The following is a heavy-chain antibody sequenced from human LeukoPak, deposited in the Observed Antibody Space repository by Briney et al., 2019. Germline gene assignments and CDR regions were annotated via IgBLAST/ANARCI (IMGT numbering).Heavy chain of an antibody. D-gene: IGHD3-9*01. CDR3: VRGPFNFDNY. CDR1: GFTFSRYS. V-gene: IGHV3-48*04. CDR2: MSSSGHKI. Sequence: GGSLRLPCAASGFTFSRYSMNWVRQAPGKGLEWVAYMSSSGHKIQYADSVRGRFSISRDDAKNSLYLQMSSLRAEDSAVYYCVRGPFNFDNYWGQGTLVTVSS. J-gene: IGHJ4*02.